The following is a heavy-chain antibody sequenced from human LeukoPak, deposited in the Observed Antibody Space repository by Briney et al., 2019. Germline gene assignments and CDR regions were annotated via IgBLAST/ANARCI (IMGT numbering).Heavy chain of an antibody. CDR3: ARGGQPLLGNWFDP. CDR1: GYTFTSYD. CDR2: MNPNSGNT. D-gene: IGHD2-21*02. V-gene: IGHV1-8*03. Sequence: ASVKVSCKASGYTFTSYDINWVRQATGQGLEWMGWMNPNSGNTGYAQKFQGRVTITRNTSISTAYMELSSLRSEDTAVYYCARGGQPLLGNWFDPWGRGTLVTVSS. J-gene: IGHJ5*02.